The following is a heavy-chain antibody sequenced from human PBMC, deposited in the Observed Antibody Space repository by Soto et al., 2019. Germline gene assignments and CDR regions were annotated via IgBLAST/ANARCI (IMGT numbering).Heavy chain of an antibody. CDR3: AREGGRWLQLNDAFDI. CDR1: GFTFSSYE. CDR2: ISSSGSTI. J-gene: IGHJ3*02. V-gene: IGHV3-48*03. D-gene: IGHD5-12*01. Sequence: LRLSCAASGFTFSSYEMNWVRQAPGKGLEWVSYISSSGSTIYYADSVKGRFTISRDNAKNSLYLQMNSLRAEDTAVYYCAREGGRWLQLNDAFDIWGQGTMVTVPS.